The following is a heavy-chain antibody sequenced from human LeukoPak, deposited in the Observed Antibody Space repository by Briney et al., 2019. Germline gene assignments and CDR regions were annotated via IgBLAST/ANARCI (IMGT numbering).Heavy chain of an antibody. Sequence: PSETLSLTCTVSGDSISNAYCWTWIRQPPGKVPEWIGTIYNRDNTYYTPSLASRVTISMDTSKNQFSLKMTSVTAADTAVYYCARGIDAYKVGNFWGQGALSPSLQ. V-gene: IGHV4-38-2*02. CDR2: IYNRDNT. CDR1: GDSISNAYC. D-gene: IGHD5-24*01. CDR3: ARGIDAYKVGNF. J-gene: IGHJ4*02.